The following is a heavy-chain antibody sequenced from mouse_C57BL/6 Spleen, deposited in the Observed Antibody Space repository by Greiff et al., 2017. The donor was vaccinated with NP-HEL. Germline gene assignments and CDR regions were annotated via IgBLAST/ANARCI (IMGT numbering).Heavy chain of an antibody. Sequence: VQLQQSGAELARPGASVKLSCKASGYTFTSYGISWVKQRTGQGLEWIGEIYPRSGNTYYNEKFKGKATLTADKSSSTAYMELLSLTSEDSAVYFCARNGIPYGSDDGWYFDVWGTGTTVTVSS. D-gene: IGHD2-2*01. CDR3: ARNGIPYGSDDGWYFDV. CDR1: GYTFTSYG. V-gene: IGHV1-81*01. CDR2: IYPRSGNT. J-gene: IGHJ1*03.